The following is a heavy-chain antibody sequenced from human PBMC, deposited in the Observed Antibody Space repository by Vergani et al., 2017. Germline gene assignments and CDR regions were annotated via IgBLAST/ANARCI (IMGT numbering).Heavy chain of an antibody. CDR2: ISGSGCST. V-gene: IGHV3-23*01. Sequence: EVQLLESGGGLVQPGGSLRLSCAASGFTFSSYAMSWVRQAPGKGLEWVSAISGSGCSTYYADYVKGRFTISRDNSKNTLYLQMNSLRAEDTAVYYCAKDHQWQQLGLFDYWGQGTLVTVSS. CDR1: GFTFSSYA. CDR3: AKDHQWQQLGLFDY. J-gene: IGHJ4*02. D-gene: IGHD6-13*01.